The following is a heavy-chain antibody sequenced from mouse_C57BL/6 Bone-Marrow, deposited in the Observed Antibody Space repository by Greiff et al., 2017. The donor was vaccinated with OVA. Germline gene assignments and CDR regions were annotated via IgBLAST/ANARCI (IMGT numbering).Heavy chain of an antibody. Sequence: EVMLVESGGGLVQPGGSMKLSCAASGFTFSDAWMDWVRQSPEKGLEWVAEIRNKANNHATYYAESVKGRFTISRDDSKSSVYLQMNSLRAEDTGIYYCTLDSSGRYYAMDYWGQGTSVTVSS. CDR2: IRNKANNHAT. V-gene: IGHV6-6*01. CDR3: TLDSSGRYYAMDY. J-gene: IGHJ4*01. CDR1: GFTFSDAW. D-gene: IGHD3-2*02.